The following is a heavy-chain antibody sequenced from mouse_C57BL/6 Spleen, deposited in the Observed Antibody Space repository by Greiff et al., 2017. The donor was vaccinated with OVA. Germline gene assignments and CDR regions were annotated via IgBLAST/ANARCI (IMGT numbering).Heavy chain of an antibody. V-gene: IGHV1-74*01. CDR3: AIFFEWFAY. J-gene: IGHJ3*01. CDR1: GYTFTSYW. CDR2: IHPSDSDT. Sequence: QVHVKQPGAELVKPGASVKVSCKASGYTFTSYWMHWVKQRPGQGLEWIGRIHPSDSDTNYNQKFKGKATLTVDKSSSTAYMQLSSLTSEDSAVYYCAIFFEWFAYWGQGTLVTVSA.